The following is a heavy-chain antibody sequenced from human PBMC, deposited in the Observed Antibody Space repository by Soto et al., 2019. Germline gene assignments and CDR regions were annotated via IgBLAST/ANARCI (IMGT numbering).Heavy chain of an antibody. CDR3: ARGPRESGEWLLFDS. J-gene: IGHJ5*01. D-gene: IGHD3-3*01. Sequence: XSVKVSCKASGYTFTTYEINWVRQATGQGLEWMGRMNPNDGNTGYAQKFQGRVTMTRNTSVTTAYMELSGLRSDDTAVYYCARGPRESGEWLLFDSWGQGALVTVSS. CDR2: MNPNDGNT. CDR1: GYTFTTYE. V-gene: IGHV1-8*01.